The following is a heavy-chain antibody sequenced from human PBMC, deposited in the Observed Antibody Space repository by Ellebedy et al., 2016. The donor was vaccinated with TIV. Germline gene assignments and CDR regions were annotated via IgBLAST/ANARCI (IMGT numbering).Heavy chain of an antibody. Sequence: GESLKISCAASGFTFSNSWMTWVRQAPGKGLEWVANISQDGSEKYYVDSVKGRFTISRDNAKNSLYLQMNSLRVEDTAVYYCARRGSYGDYAVQINNWFDRWGQGTLVTVYS. CDR1: GFTFSNSW. J-gene: IGHJ5*02. V-gene: IGHV3-7*01. D-gene: IGHD3-16*01. CDR3: ARRGSYGDYAVQINNWFDR. CDR2: ISQDGSEK.